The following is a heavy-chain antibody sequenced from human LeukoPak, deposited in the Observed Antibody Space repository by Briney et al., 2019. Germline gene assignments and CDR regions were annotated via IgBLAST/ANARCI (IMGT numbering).Heavy chain of an antibody. V-gene: IGHV3-11*01. Sequence: GGSLRLSCAASGFTFTGYYMSWIRQAPGKGLERVAYISHTATVTYYADSVRGRFTISRDNANNSLYLQMNSLRAEDTAVYFCAKPSAFVEMATKSRSYYFDYWGQGTLVTVSS. J-gene: IGHJ4*02. CDR3: AKPSAFVEMATKSRSYYFDY. CDR2: ISHTATVT. D-gene: IGHD5-24*01. CDR1: GFTFTGYY.